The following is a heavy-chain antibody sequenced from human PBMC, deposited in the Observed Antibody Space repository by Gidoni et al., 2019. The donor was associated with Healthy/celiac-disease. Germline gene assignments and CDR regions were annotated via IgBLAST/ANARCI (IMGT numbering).Heavy chain of an antibody. D-gene: IGHD6-19*01. V-gene: IGHV3-66*01. CDR2: IYSGGRT. CDR1: VFTVSSNY. J-gene: IGHJ4*02. Sequence: EVQLVVSGGGLVQPGGCLRLSCAASVFTVSSNYMSWVRPAPGKGLGWVSVIYSGGRTYYADSEKGRFTSSRDNSKNTLYLQMNSMRTEDTAVYYCARELGVVSGAADYWGQGTLVTVSS. CDR3: ARELGVVSGAADY.